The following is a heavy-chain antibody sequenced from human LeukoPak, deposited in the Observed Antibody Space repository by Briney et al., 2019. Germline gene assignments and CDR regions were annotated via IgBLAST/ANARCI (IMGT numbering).Heavy chain of an antibody. D-gene: IGHD6-13*01. CDR1: GGTFSSYA. J-gene: IGHJ5*02. CDR3: ARASLQLAAASGFDP. CDR2: IIPIFGTA. Sequence: SVKVSCKASGGTFSSYAISWVRQAPGQGLEWMGGIIPIFGTANYAQKFQGRVTITADESTSTTYMELSSLRSEDTAVYYCARASLQLAAASGFDPWGQGTLVTVSS. V-gene: IGHV1-69*13.